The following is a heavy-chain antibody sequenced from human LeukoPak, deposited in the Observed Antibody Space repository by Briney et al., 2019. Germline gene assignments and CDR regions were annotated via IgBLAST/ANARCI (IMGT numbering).Heavy chain of an antibody. CDR1: GGSISSRNW. CDR2: ISRTGNI. V-gene: IGHV4-4*02. Sequence: PSGTLSLTCVVSGGSISSRNWWGWVRQPPGKGLEWIGEISRTGNIDYDPSVRSRATISPDKSKSQFSLRLTSLTSADTAVYYCARGQGAADYWGQGILVIVSS. J-gene: IGHJ4*02. CDR3: ARGQGAADY. D-gene: IGHD1-26*01.